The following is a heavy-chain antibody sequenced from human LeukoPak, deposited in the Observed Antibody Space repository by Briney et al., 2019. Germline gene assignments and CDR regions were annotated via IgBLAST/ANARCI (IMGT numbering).Heavy chain of an antibody. Sequence: GGSLRLSCAASEFTFSTYGMHWVRQAPGKGLEWVAFIRYDGSKKQYADFVKGRFTISRDNSKNTLYLQMSNLRAEDTAVYFCARVIAVADSAECFQHWGQGTLVTVSS. V-gene: IGHV3-30*02. CDR3: ARVIAVADSAECFQH. CDR2: IRYDGSKK. J-gene: IGHJ1*01. D-gene: IGHD6-19*01. CDR1: EFTFSTYG.